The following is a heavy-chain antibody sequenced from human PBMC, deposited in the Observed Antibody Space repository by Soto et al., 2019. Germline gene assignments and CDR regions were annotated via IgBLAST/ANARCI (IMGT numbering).Heavy chain of an antibody. V-gene: IGHV4-31*03. D-gene: IGHD7-27*01. CDR2: IYYSGST. J-gene: IGHJ2*01. CDR1: GGSISSGGYY. CDR3: ARDRGWGGYWYFDL. Sequence: QVQLQESGPGLVKPSQTLSLTCTVSGGSISSGGYYWSWIRQHPGKGLEWIGYIYYSGSTYYNPSLKSRVTIAVDTSKNQFSLKLSSVTAADTAVYYCARDRGWGGYWYFDLWGRGTLVTVSS.